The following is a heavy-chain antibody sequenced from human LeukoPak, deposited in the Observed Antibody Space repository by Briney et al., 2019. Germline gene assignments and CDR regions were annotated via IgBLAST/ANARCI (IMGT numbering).Heavy chain of an antibody. J-gene: IGHJ4*02. Sequence: SGPMLVNPTQTLTLTCTFSGFSLNTRGVGVGWIRXXPGXXXEWLALIYWDDDRRYSPSLKSRLTITKDTSKNQVVLTMTNMDPVDTATYFCAHRKNYYDSSVFDNWGQGTLVTVSS. CDR3: AHRKNYYDSSVFDN. V-gene: IGHV2-5*02. CDR1: GFSLNTRGVG. CDR2: IYWDDDR. D-gene: IGHD3-22*01.